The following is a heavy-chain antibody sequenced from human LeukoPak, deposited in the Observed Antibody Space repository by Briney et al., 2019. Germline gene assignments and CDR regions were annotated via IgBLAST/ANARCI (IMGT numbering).Heavy chain of an antibody. D-gene: IGHD5-18*01. CDR2: IRLDGSDN. Sequence: GGSLRLSCAASGFTFSSYGMHWVRQAPGKGLEWVAFIRLDGSDNYYADSVKGRFTISRDNSKNTLYLQMNSLRAEDSALYYCAKNLDGYSAGGEYYMDVWGKGTTVTVSS. CDR3: AKNLDGYSAGGEYYMDV. CDR1: GFTFSSYG. V-gene: IGHV3-30*02. J-gene: IGHJ6*03.